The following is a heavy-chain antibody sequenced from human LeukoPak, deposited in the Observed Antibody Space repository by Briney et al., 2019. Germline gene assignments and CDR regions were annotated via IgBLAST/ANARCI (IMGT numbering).Heavy chain of an antibody. CDR2: MWSDGSNK. D-gene: IGHD3-9*01. Sequence: PGGSLRLSCAASGFTFSSYDMHWVRQAPGKGLEWVAVMWSDGSNKYYADSVKGRFTISRDNSKNTLYLQMNSLRAEDTAVYYCTTASLRYFDWLLSYDAFDIWGQGTMVTVSS. CDR3: TTASLRYFDWLLSYDAFDI. V-gene: IGHV3-33*01. CDR1: GFTFSSYD. J-gene: IGHJ3*02.